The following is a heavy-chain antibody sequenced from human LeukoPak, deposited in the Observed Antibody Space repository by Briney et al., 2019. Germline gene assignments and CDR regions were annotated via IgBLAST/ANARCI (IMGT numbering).Heavy chain of an antibody. CDR3: ARAPGYYSSVSYSNWFDP. J-gene: IGHJ5*02. CDR2: MNTNSGNT. CDR1: GDTFTKYE. V-gene: IGHV1-8*01. D-gene: IGHD3-10*01. Sequence: VASVRVSCEDSGDTFTKYEINWGGQAAGQGGEWMGWMNTNSGNTGYTQKFQGRVTITRNNTISTAYMELSSLRSQYPAVYYCARAPGYYSSVSYSNWFDPWGQGTLVSVSS.